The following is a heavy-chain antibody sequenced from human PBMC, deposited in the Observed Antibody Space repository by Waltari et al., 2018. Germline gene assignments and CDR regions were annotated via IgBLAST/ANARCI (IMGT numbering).Heavy chain of an antibody. J-gene: IGHJ4*02. Sequence: QVQLVQSGAEVKKPGASVKVSCKASGYTFTGYYMHWVRQAHGQGLEWMGRINPNRGGTNYAQKFQGRVTMTRDTSISTAYMELSRLRSDDRAVYYCARTISDFWSGYYSGFDYWGQGTLVTVSS. V-gene: IGHV1-2*06. CDR3: ARTISDFWSGYYSGFDY. D-gene: IGHD3-3*01. CDR1: GYTFTGYY. CDR2: INPNRGGT.